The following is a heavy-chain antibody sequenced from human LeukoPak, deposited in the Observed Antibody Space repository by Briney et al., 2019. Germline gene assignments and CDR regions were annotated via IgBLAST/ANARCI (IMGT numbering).Heavy chain of an antibody. CDR2: IYYSGST. CDR3: ARGVVPAAGFDY. V-gene: IGHV4-39*07. J-gene: IGHJ4*02. CDR1: GGSISSSSYY. D-gene: IGHD2-2*01. Sequence: SETLSLTCTVSGGSISSSSYYWGWIRQPPGKGLEWIGSIYYSGSTYYNPSLKSRVTISVGTSKNQFSLKLSSVTAADTAVYYCARGVVPAAGFDYWGQGTLVTVSS.